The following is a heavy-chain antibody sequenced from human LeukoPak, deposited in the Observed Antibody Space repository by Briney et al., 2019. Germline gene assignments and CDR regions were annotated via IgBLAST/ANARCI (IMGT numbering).Heavy chain of an antibody. J-gene: IGHJ6*02. Sequence: PGGSLRLSCAASGFTFSDYYMSWVRQAPGKGLEWVANIKQDGSEKYYVDSVKGRFTISRDNAKNSLYLQMNSLRAEDTAVYFCARRSVMDVWGQGTTVTVSS. V-gene: IGHV3-7*05. CDR1: GFTFSDYY. CDR2: IKQDGSEK. CDR3: ARRSVMDV.